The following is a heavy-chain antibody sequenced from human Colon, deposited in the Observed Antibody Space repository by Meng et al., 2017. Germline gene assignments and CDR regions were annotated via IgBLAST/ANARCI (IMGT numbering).Heavy chain of an antibody. CDR2: IYRSGST. D-gene: IGHD3-22*01. CDR1: GGSLISSTW. Sequence: QVQLQESGPALVKPSGTLSLTCVVSGGSLISSTWWTWVRQAPGKGLEWIGEIYRSGSTNYNPSLKSRVTISIDTSKNEFSLKLTSVTAADTALYYCARRVQYSSGYYYFDFWGQGTLVTVSS. CDR3: ARRVQYSSGYYYFDF. V-gene: IGHV4-4*02. J-gene: IGHJ4*02.